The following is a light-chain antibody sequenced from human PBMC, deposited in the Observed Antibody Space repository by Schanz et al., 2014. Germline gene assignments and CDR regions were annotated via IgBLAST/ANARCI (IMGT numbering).Light chain of an antibody. V-gene: IGKV1-12*01. J-gene: IGKJ4*01. Sequence: DIQMTQFPSSVSASVGDRVTITCRASQGIASWLAWYQQSPGKAPKLLISAASDLQSGVPSRFRGSGYGTDFTLTINSLQPEDIATYYCQQAISFPVTFGGGTKVEI. CDR3: QQAISFPVT. CDR1: QGIASW. CDR2: AAS.